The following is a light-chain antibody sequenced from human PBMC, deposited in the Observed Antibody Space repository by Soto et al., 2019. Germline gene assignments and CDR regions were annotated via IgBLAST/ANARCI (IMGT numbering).Light chain of an antibody. CDR2: ASS. Sequence: EIVLTHSPGTLWFSPGERATLSCETSQSRGSNFLAWYQHKPGQAPRLLIYASSNRATGIPDRFSGSASGTDFTLTINRLEPEDFAVYYCQLYGISPHFGQGTRLEIK. CDR1: QSRGSNF. CDR3: QLYGISPH. J-gene: IGKJ5*01. V-gene: IGKV3-20*01.